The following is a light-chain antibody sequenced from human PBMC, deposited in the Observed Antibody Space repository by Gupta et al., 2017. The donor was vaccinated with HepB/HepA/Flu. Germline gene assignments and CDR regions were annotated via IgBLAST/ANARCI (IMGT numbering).Light chain of an antibody. J-gene: IGKJ1*01. CDR3: LHRYSWPRT. CDR1: QSISNY. CDR2: DTS. Sequence: DIVLTQSPATLSLSPGERATLACRASQSISNYLAWYQQKPGQAPRLLISDTSNRATGVPPRFSGSGSGTDFTLTISRLEPEDFAVYYCLHRYSWPRTFGQGTKVEIK. V-gene: IGKV3-11*01.